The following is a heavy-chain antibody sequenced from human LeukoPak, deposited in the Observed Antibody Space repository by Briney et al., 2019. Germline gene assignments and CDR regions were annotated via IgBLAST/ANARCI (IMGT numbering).Heavy chain of an antibody. Sequence: SETLSLTCTVSGGSISSYYWSWIRQPPGKGLEWIGYIYYSGSTNYNPSLKSRVTISVDTSKNQFSLKLSSVTAADTAVYYCARRNYGSGKEIDYWGQGTLVTVSS. CDR1: GGSISSYY. D-gene: IGHD3-10*01. J-gene: IGHJ4*02. CDR2: IYYSGST. V-gene: IGHV4-59*01. CDR3: ARRNYGSGKEIDY.